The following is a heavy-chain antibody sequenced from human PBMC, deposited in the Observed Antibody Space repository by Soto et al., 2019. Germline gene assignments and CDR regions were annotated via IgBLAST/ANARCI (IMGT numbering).Heavy chain of an antibody. V-gene: IGHV4-31*03. J-gene: IGHJ5*02. CDR1: GGAISSGGYY. CDR2: IYYSGRT. Sequence: QVQLQESGPGLVKPSQTLSLTCTVSGGAISSGGYYWSWIRQHPGKGLEWIGYIYYSGRTNYNPSLKSRVTISVDPSKNQFSLKLNSVTAADTAVYYCARVFSDSSSFFDPWGQGTLVTVSS. D-gene: IGHD6-13*01. CDR3: ARVFSDSSSFFDP.